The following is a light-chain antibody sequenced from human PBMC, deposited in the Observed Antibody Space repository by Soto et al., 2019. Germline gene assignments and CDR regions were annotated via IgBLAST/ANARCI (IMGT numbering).Light chain of an antibody. J-gene: IGKJ1*01. CDR3: QHYNNYPQA. V-gene: IGKV1-5*03. CDR2: AAS. Sequence: IQMTQSPSTLSATVGHRVTITCRASQTSSSWLGWYQQKPGKAPKLLIYAASILRSVVPSRFSGSGSGTEFTLTISSLQPDDFATYYCQHYNNYPQAFGQGTKVDIK. CDR1: QTSSSW.